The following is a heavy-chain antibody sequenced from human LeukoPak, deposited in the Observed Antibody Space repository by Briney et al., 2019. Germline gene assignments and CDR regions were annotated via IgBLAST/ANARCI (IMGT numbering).Heavy chain of an antibody. CDR2: IYGGGGT. Sequence: GGSLRLSCAASGFTVSNNYMAWVRQAPGKGLEWVSVIYGGGGTYYGDSARGRFTISRDNSQNTLYLQMNSLRAEDTAVYYCARGIELYSSSSDGLLYAFDIWGQGTMVTVSS. D-gene: IGHD6-6*01. J-gene: IGHJ3*02. CDR1: GFTVSNNY. V-gene: IGHV3-53*01. CDR3: ARGIELYSSSSDGLLYAFDI.